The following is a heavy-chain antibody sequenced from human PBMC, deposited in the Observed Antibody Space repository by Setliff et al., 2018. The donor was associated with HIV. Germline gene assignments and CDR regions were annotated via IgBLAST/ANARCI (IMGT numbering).Heavy chain of an antibody. CDR1: GYNFTILG. CDR3: ARAPPINFWSGYYTGPQGWFDS. Sequence: ASVKVSCKASGYNFTILGITWVRQAPGQGLEWMGWISAYNGNTNYAQKLQGRITLTIDTVTTTAYMDLRSLTSDDTAMYYCARAPPINFWSGYYTGPQGWFDSWGQGSLVTVAS. CDR2: ISAYNGNT. V-gene: IGHV1-18*01. J-gene: IGHJ5*01. D-gene: IGHD3-3*01.